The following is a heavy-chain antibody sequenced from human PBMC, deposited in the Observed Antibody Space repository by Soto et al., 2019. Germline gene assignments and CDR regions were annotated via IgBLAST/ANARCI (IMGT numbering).Heavy chain of an antibody. J-gene: IGHJ3*02. CDR3: AREDVVVPAPYLGAFDI. D-gene: IGHD2-2*01. CDR1: GYNYANYW. V-gene: IGHV5-51*03. CDR2: IYPGDSET. Sequence: GEFLKISCKGSGYNYANYWIGWVRQMPGKGLEWMGIIYPGDSETRYSPSFQGQVTISADKSISTAYLQWSSLKASDTAMYYCAREDVVVPAPYLGAFDIWGQGTMVTVSS.